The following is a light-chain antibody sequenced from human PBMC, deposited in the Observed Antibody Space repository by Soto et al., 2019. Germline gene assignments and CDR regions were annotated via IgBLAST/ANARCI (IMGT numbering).Light chain of an antibody. V-gene: IGKV3-20*01. Sequence: DIVFTEAPCTLSLFPVARASLSCRVSQSVSSRHLAWYQQKPGQAPRLLIYGASSRATGIPYRFSGSGSGTDFTLTISRREPEDSAVYYCQQYGHSLWTFGQGAKVDMK. J-gene: IGKJ1*01. CDR2: GAS. CDR3: QQYGHSLWT. CDR1: QSVSSRH.